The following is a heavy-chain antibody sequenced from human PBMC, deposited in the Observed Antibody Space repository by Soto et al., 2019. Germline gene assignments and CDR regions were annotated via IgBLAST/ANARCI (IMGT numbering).Heavy chain of an antibody. CDR1: VFTFSSDW. J-gene: IGHJ6*02. Sequence: PAWALRLSCASSVFTFSSDWMSWVRQGPGKGLEWVANIKQDGSEKYYVDSVKGRFTISRDNAKSSLYLQMNSLRAEDTAVYYCARDKRTAAGYPGHQYGYYYGMDVWGQGTTVTVS. D-gene: IGHD6-13*01. V-gene: IGHV3-7*01. CDR3: ARDKRTAAGYPGHQYGYYYGMDV. CDR2: IKQDGSEK.